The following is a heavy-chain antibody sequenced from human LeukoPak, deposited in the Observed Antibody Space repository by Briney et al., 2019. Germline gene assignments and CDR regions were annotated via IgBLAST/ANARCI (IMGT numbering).Heavy chain of an antibody. CDR2: ISAYNGNT. V-gene: IGHV1-18*01. CDR3: ARDSSSWYYYYHGMDV. D-gene: IGHD6-13*01. CDR1: GYTFTSYG. J-gene: IGHJ6*02. Sequence: ASVKVSCKASGYTFTSYGISWVRQAPGQGLEWMGWISAYNGNTNYAQKLQGRVTMTTDTPTSTAYMELRSLRSDDTAVYYCARDSSSWYYYYHGMDVWGQGTTVTVSS.